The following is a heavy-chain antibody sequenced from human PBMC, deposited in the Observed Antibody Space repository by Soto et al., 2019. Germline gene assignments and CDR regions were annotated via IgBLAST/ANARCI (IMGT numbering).Heavy chain of an antibody. CDR3: TIGSWSGEVSDI. D-gene: IGHD2-21*01. Sequence: QVQLVQSGAEVKKPGSAVKVSCKDSGGTFSTYSMFWVRQAPGQGLEWMGRIIPMLGISNYAQKFQGRVTISADKSTGTAYMELSSLRSEDTPLYYCTIGSWSGEVSDIWGQGTMVTVSS. CDR1: GGTFSTYS. J-gene: IGHJ3*02. V-gene: IGHV1-69*02. CDR2: IIPMLGIS.